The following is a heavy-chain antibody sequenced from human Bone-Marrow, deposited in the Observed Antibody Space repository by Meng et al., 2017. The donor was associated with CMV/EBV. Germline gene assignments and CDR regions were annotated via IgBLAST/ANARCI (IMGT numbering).Heavy chain of an antibody. CDR2: ISSSGSTI. CDR1: GFTFSDYY. J-gene: IGHJ3*02. V-gene: IGHV3-11*01. D-gene: IGHD2-2*01. Sequence: GGSLRLSCAASGFTFSDYYMSWIRQAPGKGPEWVSYISSSGSTIYYADSVKGRFTISRDNAKNSLYLQMNSLRAEDTAVYYCARYIVVVPAARRIDAFDIWGQGTMVTVSS. CDR3: ARYIVVVPAARRIDAFDI.